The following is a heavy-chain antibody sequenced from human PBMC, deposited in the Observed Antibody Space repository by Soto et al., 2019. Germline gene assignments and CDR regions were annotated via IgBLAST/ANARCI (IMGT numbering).Heavy chain of an antibody. D-gene: IGHD6-6*01. CDR2: IYHSGTT. CDR1: GDSISSGYY. V-gene: IGHV4-38-2*01. CDR3: ARRSSSSLGSLFDP. J-gene: IGHJ5*02. Sequence: SETLSLTCAVSGDSISSGYYWAWIRQPPGKGLEWIGSIYHSGTTYYNPSLESRVTMSVDTSKNQFSLKLSSVTPTDTAVYYCARRSSSSLGSLFDPWGRGILVTVSS.